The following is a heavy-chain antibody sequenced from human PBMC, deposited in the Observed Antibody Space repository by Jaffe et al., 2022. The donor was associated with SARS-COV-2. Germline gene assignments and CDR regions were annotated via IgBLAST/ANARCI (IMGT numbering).Heavy chain of an antibody. D-gene: IGHD2-2*01. CDR3: ARAFQPNIVVVPAAPGYYYYYMDV. V-gene: IGHV3-7*01. CDR1: GFTFSSYW. Sequence: EVQLVESGGGLVQPGGSLRLSCAASGFTFSSYWMSWVRQAPGKGLEWVANIKQDGSEKYYVDSVKGRFTISRDNAKNSLYLQMNSLRAEDTAVYYCARAFQPNIVVVPAAPGYYYYYMDVWGKGTTVTVSS. CDR2: IKQDGSEK. J-gene: IGHJ6*03.